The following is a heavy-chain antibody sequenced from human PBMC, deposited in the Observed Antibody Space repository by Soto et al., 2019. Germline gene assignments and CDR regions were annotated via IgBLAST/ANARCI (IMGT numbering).Heavy chain of an antibody. Sequence: EVQVVESGGGLVQPGGSLRLSCAASGFSVTNNYMNWDRQAPGKGLEWVSIIDIGGNTYYADSVKDRFTISRDNSRNTLYLHMDSLRAEDTAVYYSARGRGSTGYLGREHSFDYWGQGTLVTVSP. CDR1: GFSVTNNY. V-gene: IGHV3-66*01. CDR3: ARGRGSTGYLGREHSFDY. CDR2: IDIGGNT. D-gene: IGHD2-2*01. J-gene: IGHJ4*02.